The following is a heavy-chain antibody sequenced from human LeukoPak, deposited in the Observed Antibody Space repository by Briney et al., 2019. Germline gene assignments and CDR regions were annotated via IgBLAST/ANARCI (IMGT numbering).Heavy chain of an antibody. J-gene: IGHJ5*02. D-gene: IGHD4-11*01. CDR3: AKLLLYYNNVEGAFDP. V-gene: IGHV3-30*02. Sequence: GGSLRLSCAASGFTFSSYGMHWVRQAPGKGLEWVAFILFDGNNKYYADSVKGRFTISRDNSKNTLYLQMNSLRAEDTAVYYCAKLLLYYNNVEGAFDPWGQGTLVTVSS. CDR1: GFTFSSYG. CDR2: ILFDGNNK.